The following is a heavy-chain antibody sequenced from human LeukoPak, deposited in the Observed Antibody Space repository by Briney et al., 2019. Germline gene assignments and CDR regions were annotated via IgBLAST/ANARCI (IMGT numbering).Heavy chain of an antibody. CDR2: IYYSGST. CDR3: ARGYCSGGSCYSDY. Sequence: SETLSLTCTGSGGSISSYYWSWIRQPPGKGLEWIGYIYYSGSTNYNPSLKSRVTISVDTSKNQFSLKLSSVTAADTAVYYCARGYCSGGSCYSDYWGQGTLVTVSS. V-gene: IGHV4-59*08. D-gene: IGHD2-15*01. J-gene: IGHJ4*02. CDR1: GGSISSYY.